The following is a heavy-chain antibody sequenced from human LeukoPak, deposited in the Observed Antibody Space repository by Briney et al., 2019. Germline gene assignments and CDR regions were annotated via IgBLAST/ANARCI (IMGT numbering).Heavy chain of an antibody. D-gene: IGHD3-10*01. Sequence: GGSLRLSCAASGFTFSSYAMSWVRQAPGKGLEWVAGISGSGGSTNYADSVKGRFSISRDNPKNTLYLQMNSLRAEDTAVYFCAKRGVVIRVVLVGFHKEAYYFDSWGQGALVTVSS. CDR2: ISGSGGST. J-gene: IGHJ4*02. V-gene: IGHV3-23*01. CDR3: AKRGVVIRVVLVGFHKEAYYFDS. CDR1: GFTFSSYA.